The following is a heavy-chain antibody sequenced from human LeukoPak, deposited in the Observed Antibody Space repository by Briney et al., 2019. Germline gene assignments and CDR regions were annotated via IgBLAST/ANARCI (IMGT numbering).Heavy chain of an antibody. CDR3: TTDPLSSYGYYYYYYMDV. CDR1: GFAFKNAW. D-gene: IGHD5-18*01. CDR2: IKSKTDGGTT. Sequence: PGESLRLSCAASGFAFKNAWMSWVRQAPGKGLEWVGRIKSKTDGGTTDYAAPVKGRFTISRDDSKNTLYLQMNSLKTEDTAVYYCTTDPLSSYGYYYYYYMDVWGKGTTVTISS. V-gene: IGHV3-15*01. J-gene: IGHJ6*03.